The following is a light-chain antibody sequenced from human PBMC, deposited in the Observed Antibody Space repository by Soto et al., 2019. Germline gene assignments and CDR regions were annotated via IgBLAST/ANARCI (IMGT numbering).Light chain of an antibody. CDR2: DAS. CDR3: QQYGGSPRIT. CDR1: QSVSSY. J-gene: IGKJ5*01. Sequence: IVLEKSPATPSLSPGERAPPSCRASQSVSSYLAWYQQKPGQAPRLLIYDASNRATGIPARFSGSGSGTDFTLIINRLEPEDVAIYYSQQYGGSPRITFGQGTRLEI. V-gene: IGKV3-20*01.